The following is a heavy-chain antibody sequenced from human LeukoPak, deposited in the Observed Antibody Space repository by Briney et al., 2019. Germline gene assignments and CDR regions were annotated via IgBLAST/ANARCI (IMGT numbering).Heavy chain of an antibody. CDR1: GFTFSSYA. V-gene: IGHV3-30-3*01. D-gene: IGHD6-19*01. J-gene: IGHJ4*02. CDR2: ISYDGSNK. CDR3: AKDRSGWPIYYFDY. Sequence: QPGGSLRLSCAASGFTFSSYAMHWVRQAPGKGLEWVAVISYDGSNKYYADSVKGRFTISRDNSKNTLYLQMNSLRAEDTAVYYCAKDRSGWPIYYFDYWGQGTLVTVSS.